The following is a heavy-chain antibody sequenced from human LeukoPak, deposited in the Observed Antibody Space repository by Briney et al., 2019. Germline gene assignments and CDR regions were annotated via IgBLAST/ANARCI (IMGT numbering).Heavy chain of an antibody. CDR1: GFDFRSYS. J-gene: IGHJ4*02. CDR3: ARRAYGDDSFDY. V-gene: IGHV3-48*02. Sequence: GGSLRLSCAASGFDFRSYSMNWVRQAPGKGLEWVSYITSGSSPIYYADSVKGRFTISRDNAKNSLYLQMNSLRDEDTAVYYCARRAYGDDSFDYWGQGTLVTVSS. CDR2: ITSGSSPI. D-gene: IGHD4-17*01.